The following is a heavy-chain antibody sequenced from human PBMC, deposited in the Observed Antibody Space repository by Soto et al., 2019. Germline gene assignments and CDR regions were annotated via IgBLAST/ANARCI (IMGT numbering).Heavy chain of an antibody. D-gene: IGHD3-3*01. J-gene: IGHJ6*03. CDR1: GFTFSSYS. Sequence: EVQLVESGGGLVQPGGSLRLSCAASGFTFSSYSMNWVRQAPGKGLEWVSYISSSSSTIYYADSVKGRFTISRDNAKNSLYLQMNILRAEDTGVYYCAREYLVFWSGYYMDVWGKGTTVTVSS. CDR2: ISSSSSTI. V-gene: IGHV3-48*01. CDR3: AREYLVFWSGYYMDV.